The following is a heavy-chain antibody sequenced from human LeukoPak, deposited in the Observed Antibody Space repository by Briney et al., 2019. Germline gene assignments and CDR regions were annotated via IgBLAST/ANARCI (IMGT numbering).Heavy chain of an antibody. CDR3: ATDIRAVGDSRYFDY. J-gene: IGHJ4*02. D-gene: IGHD1-26*01. Sequence: TSGGSLRLSCAASGFTFSDYYMSWIRQSPGKGLEWLSYIGGSNDDKNYADSVKGRFTISRDNAENSLYLQMNSLRIEDTAIYYCATDIRAVGDSRYFDYWGQGALVTVSS. V-gene: IGHV3-11*03. CDR1: GFTFSDYY. CDR2: IGGSNDDK.